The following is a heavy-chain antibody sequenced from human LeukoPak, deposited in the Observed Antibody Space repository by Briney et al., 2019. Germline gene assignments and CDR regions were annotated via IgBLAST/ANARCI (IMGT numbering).Heavy chain of an antibody. J-gene: IGHJ5*02. CDR3: ASVPAAQPPDGWFDP. CDR2: FDPEDGET. Sequence: ASVKVSCKVSGYTLTELSMHWVRQAPGKGLEWMGGFDPEDGETIYAQKFQGRVTMTEDTSTDTAYMELSSLRSEDTAVYYCASVPAAQPPDGWFDPWGQGTLVTVSS. D-gene: IGHD2-2*01. V-gene: IGHV1-24*01. CDR1: GYTLTELS.